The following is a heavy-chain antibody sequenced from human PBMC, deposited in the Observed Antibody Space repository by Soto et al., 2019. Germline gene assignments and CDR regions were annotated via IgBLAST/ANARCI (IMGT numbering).Heavy chain of an antibody. CDR2: IYHSGST. D-gene: IGHD6-13*01. CDR3: ASRRIAAAGLWGFDP. CDR1: GGSISSSNW. V-gene: IGHV4-4*02. J-gene: IGHJ5*02. Sequence: QVQLQESGPGLVKPSGTLSLTCAVSGGSISSSNWWSWVRQPPGKGLEWIGEIYHSGSTNYTPSLKSRVTISVDKSKNQFSLKLSSVTAADTAVYYCASRRIAAAGLWGFDPWGQGTLVTVSS.